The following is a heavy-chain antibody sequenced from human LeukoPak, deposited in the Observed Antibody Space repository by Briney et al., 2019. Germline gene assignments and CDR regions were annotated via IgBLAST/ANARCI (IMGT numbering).Heavy chain of an antibody. CDR1: GGSISSGDYY. CDR2: IYYSGST. Sequence: SQTLSLTCTVSGGSISSGDYYWSWIRQPPGKGLEWIGYIYYSGSTYYNPSLKSRVTISVDTSKSQFSLKLSSVTAADTAVYYCARLDVIYYGMDVWGQGTTVTVSS. CDR3: ARLDVIYYGMDV. V-gene: IGHV4-30-4*01. D-gene: IGHD3-16*02. J-gene: IGHJ6*02.